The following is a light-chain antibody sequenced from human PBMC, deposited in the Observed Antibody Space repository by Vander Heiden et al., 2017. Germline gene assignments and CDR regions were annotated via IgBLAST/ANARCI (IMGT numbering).Light chain of an antibody. V-gene: IGLV1-44*01. CDR2: SNN. CDR3: SAWDNSLNAWV. CDR1: SSNLESRT. Sequence: QSVLTQPPPASGTPGQRVTIPCSGSSSNLESRTVNWYQHLPGAAPKLLIYSNNQRPSGVPDRISASKSGTSASLAVSGLQSEDEADYYCSAWDNSLNAWVFGGGTKLTVL. J-gene: IGLJ3*02.